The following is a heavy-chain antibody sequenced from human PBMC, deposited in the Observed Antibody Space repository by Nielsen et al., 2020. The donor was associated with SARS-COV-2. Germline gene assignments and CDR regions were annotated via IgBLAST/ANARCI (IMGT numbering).Heavy chain of an antibody. CDR1: GFTFGGYA. V-gene: IGHV3-23*01. CDR3: AKRDYGDHYYAMDV. J-gene: IGHJ6*02. Sequence: GGSLRLSCVASGFTFGGYAMTWVRQAPGKGLEWVSSITIGGGSPYYADSVKGRFSVSRDNSKNTLYLQMNSLRAEDTAVYYRAKRDYGDHYYAMDVWGQGTTVTVSS. D-gene: IGHD4-17*01. CDR2: ITIGGGSP.